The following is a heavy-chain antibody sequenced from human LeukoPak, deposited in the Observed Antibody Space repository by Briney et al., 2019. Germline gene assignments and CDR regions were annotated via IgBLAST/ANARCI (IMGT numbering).Heavy chain of an antibody. J-gene: IGHJ6*02. V-gene: IGHV3-48*01. CDR3: AKAGPYRNSSSYGMDV. CDR1: GFIFTDYS. Sequence: GGSLRLSCAASGFIFTDYSMNWVRQAPGKGLEWVSYIDRSSNNIYYPDSVKGRFTISRDNAKNSLYLQMNSLRAEDTAVYYCAKAGPYRNSSSYGMDVWGQGTTVTVSS. CDR2: IDRSSNNI. D-gene: IGHD6-13*01.